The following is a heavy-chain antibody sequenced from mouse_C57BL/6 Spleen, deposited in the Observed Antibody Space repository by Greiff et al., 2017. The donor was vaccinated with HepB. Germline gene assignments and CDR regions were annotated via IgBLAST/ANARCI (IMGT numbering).Heavy chain of an antibody. CDR1: GFSLTSYG. D-gene: IGHD2-4*01. J-gene: IGHJ3*01. Sequence: VQLQESGPGLVAPSQSLSITCTVSGFSLTSYGVHWVRQPPGKGLEWLVVIWSDGSTTYNSALKSRLSISKDNSKSQVFLKMNSLQTDDTAMYYCARANDYDGTEFAYWGQGTLVTVSA. V-gene: IGHV2-6*03. CDR2: IWSDGST. CDR3: ARANDYDGTEFAY.